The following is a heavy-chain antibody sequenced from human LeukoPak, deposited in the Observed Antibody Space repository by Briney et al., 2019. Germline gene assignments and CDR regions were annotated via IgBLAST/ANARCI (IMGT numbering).Heavy chain of an antibody. J-gene: IGHJ4*02. CDR2: ISGSGGST. CDR3: AILPGYSSSWYEVDY. CDR1: GFTFSSYA. V-gene: IGHV3-23*01. D-gene: IGHD6-13*01. Sequence: PGGSLRLSCAASGFTFSSYAMSWVRQAPGKGLEWVSGISGSGGSTYYADSVKGRFTISRVNTKNTLYLQMNSPRAEDTAVDYCAILPGYSSSWYEVDYWGQGTLVTVSS.